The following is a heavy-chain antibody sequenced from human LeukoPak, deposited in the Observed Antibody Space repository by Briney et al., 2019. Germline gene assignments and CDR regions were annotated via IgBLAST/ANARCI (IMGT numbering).Heavy chain of an antibody. CDR1: GITFSNYN. CDR2: ITSSSSYT. CDR3: ARVSPNTVTTLQYFDY. V-gene: IGHV3-21*01. Sequence: GGSLRLSCAAPGITFSNYNMNWVRQAPGKGLEWISAITSSSSYTFYADSVKGRFTISRDNAQNSLYLQMNSLRVEDTAIYYCARVSPNTVTTLQYFDYWGQGTPVTVSS. D-gene: IGHD4-17*01. J-gene: IGHJ4*02.